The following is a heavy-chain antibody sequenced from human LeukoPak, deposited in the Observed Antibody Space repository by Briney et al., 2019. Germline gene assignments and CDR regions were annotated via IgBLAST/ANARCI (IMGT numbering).Heavy chain of an antibody. D-gene: IGHD2-2*01. J-gene: IGHJ4*02. CDR1: GFTFSDYW. CDR2: TNKEGTGT. Sequence: GGSLRLSCAASGFTFSDYWMHWVRQAPGKGLMWVSRTNKEGTGTTYADSVRGRFTISRDNSKNTLYLQMNSLRAEDTAVYYCAKGRGFTYAYDYWGQGTLVTVSS. CDR3: AKGRGFTYAYDY. V-gene: IGHV3-74*01.